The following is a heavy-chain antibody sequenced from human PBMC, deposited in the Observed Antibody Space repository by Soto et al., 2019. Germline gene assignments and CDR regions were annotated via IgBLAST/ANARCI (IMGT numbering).Heavy chain of an antibody. CDR1: GFTFSDHY. J-gene: IGHJ4*02. CDR3: VRGYRGFVS. V-gene: IGHV3-72*01. Sequence: EVQLVESGGGLVQPGGSLRLSCAVSGFTFSDHYMDWVRQAPGKGLEWVGRSRNKGHSYSTEYATSVKGRFTISRDDSQNSLCLHMTSLKTEDTAVYYCVRGYRGFVSWGQGTLVTVSS. CDR2: SRNKGHSYST. D-gene: IGHD3-10*01.